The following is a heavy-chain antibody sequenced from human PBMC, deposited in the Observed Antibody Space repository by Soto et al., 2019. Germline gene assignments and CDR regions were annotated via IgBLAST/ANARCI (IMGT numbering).Heavy chain of an antibody. CDR2: IYYSGST. V-gene: IGHV4-31*03. CDR1: GGSISSGGYY. D-gene: IGHD2-15*01. Sequence: QVQLQESGPGLVKPSQTLSLTCTVSGGSISSGGYYWSWIRQHPGKGLEWIGYIYYSGSTYYNPSLKSRVTISVDTSKNQFSLKLSSVTAADTAVYYCARGYCSGGSCPPIQYYYYMDVWGKGTTVTVSS. CDR3: ARGYCSGGSCPPIQYYYYMDV. J-gene: IGHJ6*03.